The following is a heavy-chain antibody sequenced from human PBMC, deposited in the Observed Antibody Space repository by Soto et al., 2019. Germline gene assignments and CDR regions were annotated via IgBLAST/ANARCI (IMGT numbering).Heavy chain of an antibody. Sequence: QLQLQESGPGLVKPSETLSLTCTVSGGSISSSSYYWGWIRQPPGKGLEWIGSIYYSGSTYYNPSLKSRVPISVDTSKNQFSLKLSSVTAADTAVYYCARREYDFWSGYLDYYYGMDVWGQGTTVTVSS. V-gene: IGHV4-39*01. D-gene: IGHD3-3*01. CDR3: ARREYDFWSGYLDYYYGMDV. CDR2: IYYSGST. CDR1: GGSISSSSYY. J-gene: IGHJ6*02.